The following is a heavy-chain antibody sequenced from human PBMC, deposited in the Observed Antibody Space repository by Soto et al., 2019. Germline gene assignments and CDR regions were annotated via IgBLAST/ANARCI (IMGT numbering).Heavy chain of an antibody. V-gene: IGHV4-59*08. D-gene: IGHD3-10*01. CDR1: GGSISSYY. CDR2: MYNSGST. Sequence: SETLSLTCTVSGGSISSYYWTWIRQPPGKGLEWIGFMYNSGSTHYNPSLKSRVTISLDTSKNQFSLNLRSVTAADTAVYYCASMGYHYGSGSYPLDYWGQGTLVTISS. J-gene: IGHJ4*02. CDR3: ASMGYHYGSGSYPLDY.